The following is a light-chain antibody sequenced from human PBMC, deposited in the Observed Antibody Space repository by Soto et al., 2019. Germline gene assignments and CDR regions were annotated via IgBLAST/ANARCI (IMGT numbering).Light chain of an antibody. V-gene: IGKV3-15*01. J-gene: IGKJ4*01. CDR1: QNIHNH. CDR2: DAI. Sequence: DKLMSQSPATLSVSPGERVTLSCRASQNIHNHMSWFLQKPGQTPRLLIYDAIIRAPDVPARFSGSWSGTEFTLTISSLQSEDCAIYYCQQYHTWPITFGGGTKVDIK. CDR3: QQYHTWPIT.